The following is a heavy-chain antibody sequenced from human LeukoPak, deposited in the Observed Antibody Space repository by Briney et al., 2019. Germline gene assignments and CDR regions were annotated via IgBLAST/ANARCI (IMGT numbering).Heavy chain of an antibody. CDR3: ATGEWELRLLGFDY. V-gene: IGHV1-24*01. CDR2: FDPEDGET. D-gene: IGHD1-26*01. J-gene: IGHJ4*02. CDR1: GYTLTELS. Sequence: ASVKVSCKVSGYTLTELSMHWVRQAPGKGLEWMGGFDPEDGETIYAQKFQGRVTMTEDASTDTAYMELSSLRSEDTAVYYCATGEWELRLLGFDYWGQGTLVTVSS.